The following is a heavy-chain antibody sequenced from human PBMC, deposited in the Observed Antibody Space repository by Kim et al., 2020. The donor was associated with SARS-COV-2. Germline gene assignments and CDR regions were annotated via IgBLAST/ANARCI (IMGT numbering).Heavy chain of an antibody. J-gene: IGHJ3*02. CDR3: ASDGRFDAFDI. Sequence: TYYTPPLKSRVTISVDTSKNQFSLKLSSVTTADTAVYYCASDGRFDAFDIWGQGTMVTVSS. CDR2: T. V-gene: IGHV4-39*01. D-gene: IGHD1-26*01.